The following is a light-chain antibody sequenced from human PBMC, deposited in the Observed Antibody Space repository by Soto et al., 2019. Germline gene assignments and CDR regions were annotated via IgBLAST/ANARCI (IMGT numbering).Light chain of an antibody. V-gene: IGLV6-57*04. CDR3: ESYHSGNVV. Sequence: NFMLTQPHSVSESPGKTVTISCTRSSGSIASNYVQWYQQRPGSAPTPVIYEDNERPSGVPDRFSGSIDSSSNSASLTISGLKNDDEAYYYCESYHSGNVVFGGGTQLTVL. CDR2: EDN. J-gene: IGLJ2*01. CDR1: SGSIASNY.